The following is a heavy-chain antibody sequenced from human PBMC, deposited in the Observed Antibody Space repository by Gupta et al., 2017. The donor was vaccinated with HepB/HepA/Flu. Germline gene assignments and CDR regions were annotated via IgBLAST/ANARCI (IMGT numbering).Heavy chain of an antibody. J-gene: IGHJ6*02. V-gene: IGHV1-46*01. CDR1: GYTFTSYY. Sequence: QVQLVQSGDEVKKHGASVKVSCKASGYTFTSYYMHWVRPAPEQGLEWMGIINPSGGSTSYAQKFQGRVTMTRDTSTSTVYMELSSLRSEDTAVYYCARDFVSNSNPLYYYGMDVWGQGTTVTVSS. CDR3: ARDFVSNSNPLYYYGMDV. CDR2: INPSGGST. D-gene: IGHD4-11*01.